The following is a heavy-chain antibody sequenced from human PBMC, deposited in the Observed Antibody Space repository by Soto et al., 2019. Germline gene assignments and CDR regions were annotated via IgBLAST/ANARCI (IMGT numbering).Heavy chain of an antibody. CDR1: GYSFTSYW. V-gene: IGHV5-51*01. CDR2: IYPGDSDT. Sequence: GESLKISCKVSGYSFTSYWIGWVRQMPGKGLEWMGIIYPGDSDTRYSPSFQGQVTISADKSISTAYLQWSSLKASDTAMYYCARRAYCGGDCYLALEYYFDYWGQGTLVTVSS. J-gene: IGHJ4*02. CDR3: ARRAYCGGDCYLALEYYFDY. D-gene: IGHD2-21*02.